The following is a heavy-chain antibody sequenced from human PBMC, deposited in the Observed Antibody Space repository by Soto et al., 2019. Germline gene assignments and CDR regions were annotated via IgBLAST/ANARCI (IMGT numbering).Heavy chain of an antibody. J-gene: IGHJ4*02. V-gene: IGHV3-7*05. CDR1: GFTFSSYW. CDR2: IKQDGSEK. Sequence: GGSLRLSCAASGFTFSSYWMSWVRQAPGKGLEWVANIKQDGSEKYYVDSVKGRFTISRDNAKNSLYLQMNSLRAEDTAVYYCARADVDTLWFGELYYWGQGTLVTVSS. D-gene: IGHD3-10*01. CDR3: ARADVDTLWFGELYY.